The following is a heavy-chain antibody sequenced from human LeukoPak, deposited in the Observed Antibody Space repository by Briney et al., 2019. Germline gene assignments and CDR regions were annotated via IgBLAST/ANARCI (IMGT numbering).Heavy chain of an antibody. D-gene: IGHD3-22*01. CDR2: INHSGST. CDR1: GGSSSGYY. Sequence: SETLSLTCAVYGGSSSGYYWSWIRQPPGKGLEWIGEINHSGSTNYNPSLKSRVTISVDTSKNQFSLKLSSVTAADTAVYYCARARPGYYYDSSGYLLGWFDPWGQGTLVTVSS. J-gene: IGHJ5*02. CDR3: ARARPGYYYDSSGYLLGWFDP. V-gene: IGHV4-34*01.